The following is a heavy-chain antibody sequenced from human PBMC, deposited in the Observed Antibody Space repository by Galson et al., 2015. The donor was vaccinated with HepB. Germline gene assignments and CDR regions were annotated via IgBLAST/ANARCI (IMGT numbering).Heavy chain of an antibody. CDR2: IRYDGSNK. V-gene: IGHV3-30*02. D-gene: IGHD2-21*02. Sequence: SLRLSCAASGFTFSSYGMHWVRQAPGKGLEWVAFIRYDGSNKYYADSVKGRFTISRDNSKNTLYLQMNSLRAEDTAVYYCAKRDCGGDCYSSYYYYGMDVWGQGTTVAVSS. CDR1: GFTFSSYG. CDR3: AKRDCGGDCYSSYYYYGMDV. J-gene: IGHJ6*02.